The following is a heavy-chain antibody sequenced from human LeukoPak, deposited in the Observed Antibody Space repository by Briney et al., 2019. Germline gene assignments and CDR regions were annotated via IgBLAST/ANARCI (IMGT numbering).Heavy chain of an antibody. V-gene: IGHV1-2*02. J-gene: IGHJ5*02. Sequence: ASVKVSCKASGYTFTGYYMHWVRQAPGQGLEWMGWINPNSGGTNYAQKFQGRVTMTRDTSISTAYMELSRLRSGDTAVYYCARTWSLIAARRWVNWFDPWGQGTLVTVSS. CDR3: ARTWSLIAARRWVNWFDP. CDR2: INPNSGGT. D-gene: IGHD6-6*01. CDR1: GYTFTGYY.